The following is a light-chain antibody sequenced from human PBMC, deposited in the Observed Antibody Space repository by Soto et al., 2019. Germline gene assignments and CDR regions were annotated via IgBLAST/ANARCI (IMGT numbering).Light chain of an antibody. CDR2: GNS. V-gene: IGLV1-40*01. J-gene: IGLJ1*01. Sequence: QSALTQPPSVSGAPGQRVTISCTGSSSNIGAGYDVHWYQQFPGTAPKLLIYGNSNRLSGVPDRFSGSKSGTSASLAITGLQAEDEADYYCQSYDSSLSGVFGSGTKVTVL. CDR3: QSYDSSLSGV. CDR1: SSNIGAGYD.